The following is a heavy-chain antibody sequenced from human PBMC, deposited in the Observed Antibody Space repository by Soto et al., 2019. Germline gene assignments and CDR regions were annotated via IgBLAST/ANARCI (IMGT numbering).Heavy chain of an antibody. D-gene: IGHD3-10*01. Sequence: SETLSLTCTVSGGSISSSSYYWGWIRQPPGRGLEWIGSIYYSGSTYYNPSLNSRVTISVDTSKNQFSLKLTSVTAADTAVYYCARHVVTMVRGVIRTYYYYGMDVWGQGTTVTVSS. J-gene: IGHJ6*02. CDR2: IYYSGST. CDR1: GGSISSSSYY. CDR3: ARHVVTMVRGVIRTYYYYGMDV. V-gene: IGHV4-39*01.